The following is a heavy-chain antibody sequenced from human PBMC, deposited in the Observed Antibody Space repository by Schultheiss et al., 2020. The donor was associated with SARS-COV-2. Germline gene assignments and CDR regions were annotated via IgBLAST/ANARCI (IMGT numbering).Heavy chain of an antibody. CDR1: GFSLSTGGMR. D-gene: IGHD6-25*01. V-gene: IGHV2-70*04. CDR2: IDWDDNK. CDR3: ARINAALYFDF. J-gene: IGHJ4*02. Sequence: SGPTLVKPTQTLTLTCTFSGFSLSTGGMRVSWIRQPPGKALEWLARIDWDDNKFYSTSLRTRLTISKGTSENQVVLTMTNMDSVDTATYYCARINAALYFDFWGQGTLVTVSS.